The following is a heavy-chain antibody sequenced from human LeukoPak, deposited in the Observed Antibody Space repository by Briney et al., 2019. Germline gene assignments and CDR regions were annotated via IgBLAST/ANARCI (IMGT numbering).Heavy chain of an antibody. D-gene: IGHD3-3*02. J-gene: IGHJ4*02. CDR1: GYTFTNYG. CDR2: INPKSGGT. CDR3: ARALDTLPSYATDY. V-gene: IGHV1-2*02. Sequence: ASVKVSCKASGYTFTNYGISWVRQAPGQGLEWMGWINPKSGGTNYAQNFQGRVTMTRDTSITTGYMELSSLTSDDTAVYYCARALDTLPSYATDYWGQGTLVTVSS.